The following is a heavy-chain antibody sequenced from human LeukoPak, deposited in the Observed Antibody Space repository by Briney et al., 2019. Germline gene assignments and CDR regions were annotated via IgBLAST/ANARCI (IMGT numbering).Heavy chain of an antibody. CDR3: VRGGGSCYGCPAD. CDR1: GFTFSTYW. J-gene: IGHJ4*02. CDR2: MKQDGSEK. V-gene: IGHV3-7*01. D-gene: IGHD2-15*01. Sequence: QPGGSLRLSCAASGFTFSTYWMRWVRQAPGKGLEWVANMKQDGSEKYYVDSVKGRFTISRDNAKNSLYLQMDSLRAEDTAVYYCVRGGGSCYGCPADWGQGTLVTVSS.